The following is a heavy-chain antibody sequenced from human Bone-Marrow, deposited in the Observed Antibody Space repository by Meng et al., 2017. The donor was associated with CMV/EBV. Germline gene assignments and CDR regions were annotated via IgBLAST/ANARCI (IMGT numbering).Heavy chain of an antibody. CDR2: IYYSGST. J-gene: IGHJ4*02. Sequence: GSISSGGYYWSWIRQHPGEGLEWIGYIYYSGSTYYNPSLKSRVTISVDTSKNQFSLKLSSVTAADTAVYYCARVTNVAVAGTGEFDYWGQGTLVTVSS. CDR1: GSISSGGYY. V-gene: IGHV4-31*02. D-gene: IGHD6-19*01. CDR3: ARVTNVAVAGTGEFDY.